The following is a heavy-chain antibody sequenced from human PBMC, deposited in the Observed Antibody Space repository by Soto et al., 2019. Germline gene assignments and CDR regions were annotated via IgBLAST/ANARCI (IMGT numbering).Heavy chain of an antibody. D-gene: IGHD3-10*01. CDR2: ISYDGSIE. J-gene: IGHJ4*02. Sequence: QVQLVESGGGVVQPGRSLRLSCAASGFTFSNYGMHWVRQAPGKGLDWVAVISYDGSIEYYSESVKGRFTMSRDNSENTAYLQMNSLRTEDTSVYFCGRDWVWFGAHPIDNWGQGTLVTVSS. CDR1: GFTFSNYG. V-gene: IGHV3-30*03. CDR3: GRDWVWFGAHPIDN.